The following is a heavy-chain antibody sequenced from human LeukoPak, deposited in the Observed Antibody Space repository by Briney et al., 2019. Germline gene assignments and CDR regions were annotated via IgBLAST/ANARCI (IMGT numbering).Heavy chain of an antibody. V-gene: IGHV3-64*01. CDR1: GFTFSNYG. D-gene: IGHD5-18*01. CDR2: ISSNGGST. Sequence: PGGSLRLSCAASGFTFSNYGMHWVRQAPGKGLEYVAAISSNGGSTYYANSVKGRFTISRDNSKNTLYLQMGSLRDEDMAVYFCARGGANTGQQYFQDWGQGTLVTVSS. CDR3: ARGGANTGQQYFQD. J-gene: IGHJ1*01.